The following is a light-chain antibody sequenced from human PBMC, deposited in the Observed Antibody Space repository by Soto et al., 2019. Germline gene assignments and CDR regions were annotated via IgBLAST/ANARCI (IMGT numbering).Light chain of an antibody. CDR2: EAS. V-gene: IGKV1-5*03. CDR3: QQYNSGWT. J-gene: IGKJ1*01. CDR1: QSISSW. Sequence: DTQMTQSPSTLSASVGDRVTITCRASQSISSWLAWYQQKPGKAPSLLIYEASSLENGVPSRFSGSGSGTEFSLTISSLQPDDSATYYCQQYNSGWTLGQGTKVDIK.